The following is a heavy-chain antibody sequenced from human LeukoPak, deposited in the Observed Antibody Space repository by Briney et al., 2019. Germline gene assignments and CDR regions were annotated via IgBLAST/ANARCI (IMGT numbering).Heavy chain of an antibody. CDR3: ARVYYSNSYDYWYFDL. CDR2: IYYSGNT. Sequence: SQTLSLTCAVSADSISSGGYSWSWIRQPPGKGLEWIGYIYYSGNTYYNPSLKSRVTISVDTSKNQFSLKLSSVTAADTAVYYCARVYYSNSYDYWYFDLWGRGTLVTVSS. V-gene: IGHV4-30-4*07. D-gene: IGHD6-13*01. J-gene: IGHJ2*01. CDR1: ADSISSGGYS.